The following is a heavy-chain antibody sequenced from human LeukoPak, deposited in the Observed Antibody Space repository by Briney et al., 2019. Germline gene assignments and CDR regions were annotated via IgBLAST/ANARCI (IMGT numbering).Heavy chain of an antibody. V-gene: IGHV4-38-2*01. CDR1: GYSISSGYY. Sequence: SETLSLTCAVSGYSISSGYYWGWIRRPPGKGLEWIGSIYHSGSTYYNPSLKSRVTISVDTSKNQFSLKLSSVTAADTAVYYCARRPAMAGQFDYWGQGTLVTVSS. CDR3: ARRPAMAGQFDY. CDR2: IYHSGST. D-gene: IGHD5-18*01. J-gene: IGHJ4*02.